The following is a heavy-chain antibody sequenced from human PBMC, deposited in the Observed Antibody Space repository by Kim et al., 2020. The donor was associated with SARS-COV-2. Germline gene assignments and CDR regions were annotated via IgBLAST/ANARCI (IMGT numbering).Heavy chain of an antibody. CDR2: ISAYNGNT. CDR1: GYTFTSYG. Sequence: ASVKVSCKASGYTFTSYGISWVRQAPGQGLEWMGWISAYNGNTNYAQKLQGRVTMTTDTSTSTAYMELRSLRSDDTAVYYCARDGKVVRGSDYYYYYGMDVWGQGTTVTVSS. V-gene: IGHV1-18*01. D-gene: IGHD3-10*01. J-gene: IGHJ6*02. CDR3: ARDGKVVRGSDYYYYYGMDV.